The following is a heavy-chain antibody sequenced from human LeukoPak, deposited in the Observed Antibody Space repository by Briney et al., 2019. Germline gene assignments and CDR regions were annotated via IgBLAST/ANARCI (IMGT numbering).Heavy chain of an antibody. CDR2: VHYSGGT. CDR1: GGSISGFY. D-gene: IGHD2-2*01. J-gene: IGHJ6*02. V-gene: IGHV4-59*01. Sequence: SETLSLTRTVSGGSISGFYWNWIRQPPGKGLQWIGYVHYSGGTNYNPSLKSRVTIAVDTSKNQFALKVTSVTAADTAVYYCARDQVVPAATYYYYYGMDVWGQGTTVTVSS. CDR3: ARDQVVPAATYYYYYGMDV.